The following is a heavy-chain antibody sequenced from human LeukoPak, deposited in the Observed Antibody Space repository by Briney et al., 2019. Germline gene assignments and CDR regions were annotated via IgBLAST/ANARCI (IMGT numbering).Heavy chain of an antibody. CDR1: GCTFTGYY. Sequence: ASVKVSCKASGCTFTGYYIHWVRQVPGQGLEWMGWINPKSGDTKYAQKFQGRVTMTRDTSISSAYMELSRLKSDDTAVYFCATMDVWGKGTTVIVSS. J-gene: IGHJ6*03. CDR2: INPKSGDT. CDR3: ATMDV. V-gene: IGHV1-2*02.